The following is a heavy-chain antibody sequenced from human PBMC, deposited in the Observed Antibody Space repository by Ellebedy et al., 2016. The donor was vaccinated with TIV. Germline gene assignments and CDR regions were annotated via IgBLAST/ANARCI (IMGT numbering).Heavy chain of an antibody. J-gene: IGHJ2*01. CDR2: ILYDGSDN. V-gene: IGHV3-30*03. Sequence: GGSLRLSCVASGFTFNSHYMHWVRQAPGKGLEWVALILYDGSDNSYADSVKGRFTISRDNSKKTLYLQMHSLTAEDTAVYYCARDDDTSEFSWYFGLWGRGTLVTVSS. D-gene: IGHD3-22*01. CDR3: ARDDDTSEFSWYFGL. CDR1: GFTFNSHY.